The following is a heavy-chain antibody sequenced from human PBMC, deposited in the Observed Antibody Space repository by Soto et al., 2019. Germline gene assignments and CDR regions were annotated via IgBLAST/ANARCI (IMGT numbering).Heavy chain of an antibody. D-gene: IGHD6-13*01. CDR3: AVFSGYSSSWYTFDY. CDR1: GFTFTSSA. V-gene: IGHV1-58*01. CDR2: IVVGSGNT. J-gene: IGHJ4*02. Sequence: SVKVSCKASGFTFTSSAVQWVRQARGQRLEWIGWIVVGSGNTNYAQKFQERVTITRDMSTSTAYMELSSLRSEDTAVYYCAVFSGYSSSWYTFDYWGQGTLVTVSS.